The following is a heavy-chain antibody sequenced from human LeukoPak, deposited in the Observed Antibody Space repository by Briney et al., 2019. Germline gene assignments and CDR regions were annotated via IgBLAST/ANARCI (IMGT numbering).Heavy chain of an antibody. V-gene: IGHV1-69*05. CDR2: IIPIFGTA. D-gene: IGHD1-20*01. CDR3: ARAFLTGTHHRWYFDL. Sequence: SVKVSCKASGGTFSSYAISWVRQAPGQGLEWMGGIIPIFGTANYAQKFQGRVTITTDESTSTAYMELSSLRSEDTAVYYCARAFLTGTHHRWYFDLWGRGTLVTVSS. CDR1: GGTFSSYA. J-gene: IGHJ2*01.